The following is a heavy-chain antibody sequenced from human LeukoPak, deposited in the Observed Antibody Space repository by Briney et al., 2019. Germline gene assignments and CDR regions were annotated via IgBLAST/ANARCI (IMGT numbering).Heavy chain of an antibody. D-gene: IGHD3-22*01. Sequence: SQTLSLTCTVSGGSISSGDYYWSWIRQPPGKGLEWIGYIYYSGSTYYNPSLKSRVTISVDTSKIQFSLKLSSVTAADTAVYYCARFSYYYDSSGYLWYFDLWGRGTLVTVSS. CDR2: IYYSGST. CDR3: ARFSYYYDSSGYLWYFDL. J-gene: IGHJ2*01. V-gene: IGHV4-30-4*01. CDR1: GGSISSGDYY.